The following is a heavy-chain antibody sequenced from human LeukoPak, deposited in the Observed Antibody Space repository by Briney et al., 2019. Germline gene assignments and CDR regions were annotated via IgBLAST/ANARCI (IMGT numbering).Heavy chain of an antibody. CDR3: VTNPPGIAVAGVGYFDY. Sequence: GGSLRLSCAASGFTFDDHAMHWVRQAPGKGLEWVAGINWNSDSIGYADSVKGRFTISRDSAKNSLDLQMNSLRAEDTALYYCVTNPPGIAVAGVGYFDYWGQGILVTVSS. V-gene: IGHV3-9*01. D-gene: IGHD6-19*01. CDR2: INWNSDSI. CDR1: GFTFDDHA. J-gene: IGHJ4*02.